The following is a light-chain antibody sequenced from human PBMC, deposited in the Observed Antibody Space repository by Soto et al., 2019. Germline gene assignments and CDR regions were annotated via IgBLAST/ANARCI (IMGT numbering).Light chain of an antibody. CDR3: QQYGSSGT. J-gene: IGKJ1*01. Sequence: EIVLTQSQRTLSLSPLEGESLXCRASQSVSNNYLAWYQQKPGQAPRLLIYGASNRATGIPDRFSGSGSGTDFTLTISRLEPEDFAVYYCQQYGSSGTFGQGTKVDI. V-gene: IGKV3-20*01. CDR1: QSVSNNY. CDR2: GAS.